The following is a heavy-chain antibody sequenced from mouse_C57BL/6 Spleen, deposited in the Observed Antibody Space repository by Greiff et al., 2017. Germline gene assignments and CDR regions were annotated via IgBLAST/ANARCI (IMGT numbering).Heavy chain of an antibody. CDR1: GFNIKNTY. J-gene: IGHJ2*01. CDR2: IDPANGNT. V-gene: IGHV14-3*01. D-gene: IGHD1-1*01. Sequence: EVKLVESVAELVRPGASVKLSCTASGFNIKNTYMHWVKQRPEQGLEWIGRIDPANGNTKYAPKFQGKATITADTSSNTAYLQLSSLTSEDTAIYYCARSDYGSSYIDYWGQGTTLTVSS. CDR3: ARSDYGSSYIDY.